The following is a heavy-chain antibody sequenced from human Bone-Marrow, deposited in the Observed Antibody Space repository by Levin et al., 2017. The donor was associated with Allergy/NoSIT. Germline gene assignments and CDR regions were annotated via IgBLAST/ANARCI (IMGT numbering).Heavy chain of an antibody. CDR1: GFSLNSYS. V-gene: IGHV3-21*06. J-gene: IGHJ5*02. D-gene: IGHD1-26*01. Sequence: NAGGSLRLSCAASGFSLNSYSMNWVRKAPGKGLEWVASINSGSSVRLYADSVKGRFTVSRDNGQNSLFLQMNSLRLEDTAKYFCARDRPPPARVVGPTCDLWGQGTVVTVSS. CDR2: INSGSSVR. CDR3: ARDRPPPARVVGPTCDL.